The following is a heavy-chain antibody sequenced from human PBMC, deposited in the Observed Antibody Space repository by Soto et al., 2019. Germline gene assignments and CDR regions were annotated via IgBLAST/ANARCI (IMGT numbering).Heavy chain of an antibody. Sequence: GGSLRLSCAASGFTFSSYGMHWVRQAPGKGLEWVAVISYDGSNKYYADSVKGRFTISRDNSKNTLYLQMNSLRAEDTAVYYCEKPWTRVVSENAFDIWGQGTTVTV. CDR1: GFTFSSYG. J-gene: IGHJ3*02. CDR3: EKPWTRVVSENAFDI. V-gene: IGHV3-30*18. D-gene: IGHD2-2*01. CDR2: ISYDGSNK.